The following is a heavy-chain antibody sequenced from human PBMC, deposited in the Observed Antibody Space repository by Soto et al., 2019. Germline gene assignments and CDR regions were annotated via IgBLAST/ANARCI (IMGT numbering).Heavy chain of an antibody. CDR1: GGSISSGGYY. Sequence: SETLSLTCTVSGGSISSGGYYWSWIRQHPGKGLEWIGYIYYSGSTYYNPSLKSRVTISVDTSKNQFSLKLSSVTAADTAVYYCARDPSDSHFRYFDYWGQGTLVTVSS. CDR3: ARDPSDSHFRYFDY. D-gene: IGHD2-21*02. CDR2: IYYSGST. V-gene: IGHV4-31*03. J-gene: IGHJ4*02.